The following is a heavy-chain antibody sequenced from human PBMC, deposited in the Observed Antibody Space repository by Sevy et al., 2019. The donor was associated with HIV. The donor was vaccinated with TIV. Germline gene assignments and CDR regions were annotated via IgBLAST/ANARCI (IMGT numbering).Heavy chain of an antibody. CDR1: GGTFSSYA. J-gene: IGHJ4*02. V-gene: IGHV1-69*13. CDR3: ARGTGYGDYLHDY. D-gene: IGHD4-17*01. CDR2: IIPIFGTA. Sequence: ASVNVSCKASGGTFSSYAISWVRQAPGQGLEWMGGIIPIFGTANYAQKFQGRVTITADESTSTAYMELSSLRSEDTAVYYCARGTGYGDYLHDYWGQGTLVTVSS.